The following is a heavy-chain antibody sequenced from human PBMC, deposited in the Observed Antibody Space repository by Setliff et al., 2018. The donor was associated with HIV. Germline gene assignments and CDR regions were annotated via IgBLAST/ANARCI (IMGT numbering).Heavy chain of an antibody. CDR1: GGTFSSYA. CDR3: ARGARDMIVVIGGDAFDI. V-gene: IGHV1-69*10. J-gene: IGHJ3*02. CDR2: IIPIVGIA. Sequence: VKVSCTASGGTFSSYAISWVRQAPGQGLQWMGGIIPIVGIANYVQKFQGRVTITADKSTSTVYMEFSSLRSEDTAVYYCARGARDMIVVIGGDAFDIWGQGTMVTVSS. D-gene: IGHD3-22*01.